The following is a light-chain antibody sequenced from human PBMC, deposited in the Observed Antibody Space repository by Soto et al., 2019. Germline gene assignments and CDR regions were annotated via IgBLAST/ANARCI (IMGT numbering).Light chain of an antibody. CDR2: KAS. CDR1: QSISSS. Sequence: DIQMTQPPSTLPASVGDRVTITCRASQSISSSLTWYQQKPGKAPKLLIYKASTLKSGVPSRFSGSGSGTEFTLTISSLQPDDFATYYCQNYNSYSEACGQGNRGAIK. V-gene: IGKV1-5*03. J-gene: IGKJ1*01. CDR3: QNYNSYSEA.